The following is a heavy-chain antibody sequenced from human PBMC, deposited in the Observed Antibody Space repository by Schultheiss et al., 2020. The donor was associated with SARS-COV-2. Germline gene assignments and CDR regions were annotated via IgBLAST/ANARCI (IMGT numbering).Heavy chain of an antibody. J-gene: IGHJ6*02. CDR1: GFTFSSYS. Sequence: GGSLRLSCAASGFTFSSYSMNWVRQAPGKGLEWVSSISSSSSYIYYADSVKGRFTISRDNAKNSLYLQMNSLRAEDTAVYYCARDFVVVVAARSGYYYGMDVWGQGTTVTVSS. CDR2: ISSSSSYI. V-gene: IGHV3-21*04. CDR3: ARDFVVVVAARSGYYYGMDV. D-gene: IGHD2-15*01.